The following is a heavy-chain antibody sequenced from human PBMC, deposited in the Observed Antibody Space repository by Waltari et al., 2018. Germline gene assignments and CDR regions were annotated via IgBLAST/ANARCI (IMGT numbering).Heavy chain of an antibody. CDR1: GGSIRSGRYY. J-gene: IGHJ4*02. Sequence: QVQLQESGPGLVKPSQTLSLTCTVSGGSIRSGRYYWSWIRQPAGMGLEWIGRIYTSGSTNYNPALKRRVTISVDTSKNQFSLKLSSVTAADTAVYYCAGQEGYYGDYAGYFDYWGQGTLVTVSS. CDR2: IYTSGST. CDR3: AGQEGYYGDYAGYFDY. V-gene: IGHV4-61*02. D-gene: IGHD4-17*01.